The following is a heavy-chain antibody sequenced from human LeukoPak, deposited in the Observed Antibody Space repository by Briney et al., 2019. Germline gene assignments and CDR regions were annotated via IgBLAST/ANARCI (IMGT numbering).Heavy chain of an antibody. CDR1: GFTFSTYS. V-gene: IGHV3-21*01. J-gene: IGHJ4*02. Sequence: GGSLRISCAASGFTFSTYSMNWVRQAPGKGLEWVSSISSSSTYIYYADSVKGRFTISRDNAKNSLYLQMNSLRAEDTAVYYCASDDSSKIGGQGTLVTVSS. CDR3: ASDDSSKI. D-gene: IGHD3-22*01. CDR2: ISSSSTYI.